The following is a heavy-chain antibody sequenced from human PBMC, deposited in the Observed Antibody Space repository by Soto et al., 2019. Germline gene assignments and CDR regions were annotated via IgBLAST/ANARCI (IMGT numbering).Heavy chain of an antibody. D-gene: IGHD5-18*01. J-gene: IGHJ4*02. CDR2: INAGNGNT. Sequence: QVQLVQSGAEVKKPGASVKVSCKASGYTFSSYAMHWVRQAPGQRLEWMGWINAGNGNTKYSQKFQGRVTITRDTSASTAYMELSSLRSEDTAVYYCAREDTAMVRTFDYWGQGTLVTVSS. CDR1: GYTFSSYA. CDR3: AREDTAMVRTFDY. V-gene: IGHV1-3*01.